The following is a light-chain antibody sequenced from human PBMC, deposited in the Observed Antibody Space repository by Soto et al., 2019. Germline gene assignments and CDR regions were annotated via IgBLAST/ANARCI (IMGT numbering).Light chain of an antibody. CDR2: GAS. J-gene: IGKJ5*01. CDR3: QQYGDSPQT. CDR1: QSVRSSY. Sequence: ENVLTQSPGTLSLSPGERATLSCRASQSVRSSYLAWYQQKPGQAPRLLLYGASSRATGIPDRFSGSGSGTDFTLTIDRLEPEDFAVHYCQQYGDSPQTFGQGTRLEI. V-gene: IGKV3-20*01.